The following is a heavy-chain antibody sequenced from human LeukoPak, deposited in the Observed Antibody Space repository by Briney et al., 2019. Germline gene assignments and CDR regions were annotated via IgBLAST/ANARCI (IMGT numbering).Heavy chain of an antibody. V-gene: IGHV1-2*02. CDR3: ARDPFVVVTDFDY. CDR1: GYTFTGYY. Sequence: ASVKVSCKASGYTFTGYYMHWVRRAPGQGLEWMGWINPNSGGTNYAQKFQGRVTMTWDTSISTAYMELSRLRSDDTAVYYCARDPFVVVTDFDYWGQGTLVTVSS. CDR2: INPNSGGT. D-gene: IGHD2-21*02. J-gene: IGHJ4*02.